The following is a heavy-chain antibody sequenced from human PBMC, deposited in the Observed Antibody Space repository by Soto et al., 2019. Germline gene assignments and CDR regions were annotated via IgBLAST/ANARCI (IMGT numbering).Heavy chain of an antibody. CDR2: IIPILGIA. CDR3: ASSTPRLAETYYYYMDV. CDR1: GGTFSSYT. J-gene: IGHJ6*03. Sequence: ASVKVSCKASGGTFSSYTISWVRQAPGQGLEWMGRIIPILGIANYAQKFQGRVTITADKSTSTAYMELSSLRSEDTAVYYCASSTPRLAETYYYYMDVWGKGTTVTVSS. D-gene: IGHD6-25*01. V-gene: IGHV1-69*02.